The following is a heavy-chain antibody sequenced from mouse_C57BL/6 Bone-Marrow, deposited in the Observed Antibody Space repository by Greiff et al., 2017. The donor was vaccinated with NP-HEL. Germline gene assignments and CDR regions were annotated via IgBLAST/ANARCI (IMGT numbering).Heavy chain of an antibody. CDR1: GYTFTSYW. Sequence: QVQLKQPGAELVKPGASVKMSCKASGYTFTSYWITWVKQRPGQGLEWIGDIYPGSGSTNYNEKFKSKATLTVDTSSSTAYMQLSSLTSEDSAVYYCAREETLWYYFDYWGQGTTLTVSS. J-gene: IGHJ2*01. CDR3: AREETLWYYFDY. D-gene: IGHD1-1*02. V-gene: IGHV1-55*01. CDR2: IYPGSGST.